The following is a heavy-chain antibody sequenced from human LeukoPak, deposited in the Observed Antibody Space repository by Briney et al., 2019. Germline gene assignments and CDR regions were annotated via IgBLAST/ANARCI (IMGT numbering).Heavy chain of an antibody. CDR2: MNPNSGNK. J-gene: IGHJ4*02. V-gene: IGHV1-8*01. Sequence: ASVKVSCKASGYTFTSYDINWVRQATGQGLEGMGWMNPNSGNKGYAQKFQGRVTMTRNTSISTAYMELSSLRSEDTAVYYCARGSIAVAGTDYWGQGTLVTVSS. CDR1: GYTFTSYD. CDR3: ARGSIAVAGTDY. D-gene: IGHD6-19*01.